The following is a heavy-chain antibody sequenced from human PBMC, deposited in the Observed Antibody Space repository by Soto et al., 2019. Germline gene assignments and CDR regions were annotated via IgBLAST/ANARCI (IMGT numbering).Heavy chain of an antibody. V-gene: IGHV3-21*01. D-gene: IGHD3-22*01. J-gene: IGHJ4*02. Sequence: GGFLSLSCAASGFTLSIYSMNWVRQAPGKGLEWVADITTSSSFRFYADSLKGRFTISRDDAKNSLYLQMNSLRDEDTAVYYCARGMYYYDSSGWAYWGQGTLVTVSS. CDR3: ARGMYYYDSSGWAY. CDR2: ITTSSSFR. CDR1: GFTLSIYS.